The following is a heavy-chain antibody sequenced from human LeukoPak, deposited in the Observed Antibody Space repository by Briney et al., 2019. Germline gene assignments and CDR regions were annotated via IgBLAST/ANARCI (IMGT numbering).Heavy chain of an antibody. CDR3: ARVRSSGSSWYVGNAFDI. J-gene: IGHJ3*02. V-gene: IGHV1-8*01. CDR1: GYTFTSFD. Sequence: ASVKVSCKASGYTFTSFDIDWVRQATGQGLEWMGWMNPNSGNTGYAQKFQGRVTMTRNTSISTAYMELSRLRSDDTAVYYCARVRSSGSSWYVGNAFDIWGQGTMVTVSS. D-gene: IGHD6-13*01. CDR2: MNPNSGNT.